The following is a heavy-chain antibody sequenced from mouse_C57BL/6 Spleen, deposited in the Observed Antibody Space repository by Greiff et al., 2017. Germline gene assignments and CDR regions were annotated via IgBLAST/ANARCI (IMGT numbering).Heavy chain of an antibody. J-gene: IGHJ2*01. D-gene: IGHD3-3*01. CDR2: ILPGSGST. CDR1: GYTFTGYW. Sequence: QVQLQQSGAELMKPGASVKLSCKATGYTFTGYWIEWVKQRPGHGLEWIGEILPGSGSTNYNEKFKGKATFTADKSSYTTYMQLSCLATEVYSISSCARRGTGYWGQGTTLTVSS. V-gene: IGHV1-9*01. CDR3: ARRGTGY.